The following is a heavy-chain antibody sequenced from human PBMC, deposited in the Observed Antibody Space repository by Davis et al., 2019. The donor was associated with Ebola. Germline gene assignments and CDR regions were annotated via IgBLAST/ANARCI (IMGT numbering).Heavy chain of an antibody. CDR2: ISSSSSYI. J-gene: IGHJ4*02. Sequence: GESLKISCAASGFTFSSYSMNWVRQAPGKGLEWVSSISSSSSYIYYADSVKGRFTISRDNAKNSLYLQMNSLRAEDTAVYYCASEYGSGRLSDYWGQGTLVTVSS. D-gene: IGHD3-10*01. CDR3: ASEYGSGRLSDY. CDR1: GFTFSSYS. V-gene: IGHV3-21*01.